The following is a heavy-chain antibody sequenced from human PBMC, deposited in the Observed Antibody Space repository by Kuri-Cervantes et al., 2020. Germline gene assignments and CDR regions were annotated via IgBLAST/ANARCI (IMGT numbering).Heavy chain of an antibody. CDR3: AHSLPLRFLEWLQNRSYYYYMDV. CDR2: IDWDDDK. D-gene: IGHD3-3*01. V-gene: IGHV2-70*12. Sequence: SGPTLVKPTQTLTLTCTFSGFSLSTSGMCVSWIRQPPGKALEWLALIDWDDDKYYSTSLKTRLTISKDTSKNQVVLTMTNMDPVDTATYYCAHSLPLRFLEWLQNRSYYYYMDVWGKGTTVTVSS. CDR1: GFSLSTSGMC. J-gene: IGHJ6*03.